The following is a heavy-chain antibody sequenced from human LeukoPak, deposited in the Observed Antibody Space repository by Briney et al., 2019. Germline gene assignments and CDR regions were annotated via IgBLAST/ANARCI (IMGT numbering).Heavy chain of an antibody. J-gene: IGHJ6*02. CDR2: ISGSGGST. D-gene: IGHD6-13*01. CDR1: GFTFSSYA. Sequence: PGGSLRLSCAASGFTFSSYAMSWDRQAPGKGLEWVSAISGSGGSTYYADSVKGRFTISRDNSKNTLYLQMNSLRAEDTAVYYCAKDQSSSWSPYYYYGMDVWGQGTTVTVSS. CDR3: AKDQSSSWSPYYYYGMDV. V-gene: IGHV3-23*01.